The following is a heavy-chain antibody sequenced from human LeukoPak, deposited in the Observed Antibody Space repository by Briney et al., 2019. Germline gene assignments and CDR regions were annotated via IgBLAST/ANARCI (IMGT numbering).Heavy chain of an antibody. V-gene: IGHV3-7*01. CDR3: ATICSTSCYGYYMDV. J-gene: IGHJ6*03. D-gene: IGHD2-2*01. CDR2: IKHDGSDK. CDR1: GFTFSRYW. Sequence: GGSLRLSCAASGFTFSRYWMSWVRQAPGKGLEWVANIKHDGSDKYYVDSVTGQFTISRDNAKNSLSLQMDSLRVEDTAVYYCATICSTSCYGYYMDVWGKGTTVTVSS.